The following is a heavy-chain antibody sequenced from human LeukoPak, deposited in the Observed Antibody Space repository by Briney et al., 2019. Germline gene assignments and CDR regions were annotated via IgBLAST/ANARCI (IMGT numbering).Heavy chain of an antibody. CDR2: IYYSGST. D-gene: IGHD3-10*01. J-gene: IGHJ4*02. CDR3: ARTRVYFDY. V-gene: IGHV4-38-2*02. Sequence: PSETLSLTCSVSGFSISSGYYWSWIRQPPGKGLEWIGSIYYSGSTYYNPSLKSRVTISVDTSKNQFSLKLSSVTAADTAVYYCARTRVYFDYWGQGTLVTVSS. CDR1: GFSISSGYY.